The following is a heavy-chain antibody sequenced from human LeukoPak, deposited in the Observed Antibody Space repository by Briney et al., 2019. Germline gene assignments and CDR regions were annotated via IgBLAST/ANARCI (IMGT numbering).Heavy chain of an antibody. J-gene: IGHJ6*03. CDR3: ARMGVYYYYYYMDV. CDR1: GGSISSYY. Sequence: SETLSLTCTVSGGSISSYYWSWVRQPPGKGLEWIGYIYYSGSTNYNPSLKSRVTISVDTSKNQFSLKLSSVTAADTAVYYCARMGVYYYYYYMDVWSKGTTVTVSS. D-gene: IGHD2-8*01. V-gene: IGHV4-59*01. CDR2: IYYSGST.